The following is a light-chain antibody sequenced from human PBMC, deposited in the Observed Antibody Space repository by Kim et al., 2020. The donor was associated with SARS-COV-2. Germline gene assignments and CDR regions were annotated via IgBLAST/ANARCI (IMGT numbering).Light chain of an antibody. Sequence: QSALTQPRSVSASLGQSVTISCAGTSGDVGGYNSVSWYQQHPGKAPKLVIYDVYKRPSGVPDRFSGSKSGNTATLTISELQADDEADYHCCSYAGSDTEVFGTGTKVTVL. CDR2: DVY. CDR1: SGDVGGYNS. CDR3: CSYAGSDTEV. V-gene: IGLV2-11*01. J-gene: IGLJ1*01.